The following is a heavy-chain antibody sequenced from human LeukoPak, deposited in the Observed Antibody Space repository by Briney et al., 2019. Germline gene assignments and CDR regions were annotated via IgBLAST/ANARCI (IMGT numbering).Heavy chain of an antibody. CDR2: ISSSGSDI. Sequence: GRSLRLSCAASGFTFSNYEMHWVRQAPGKGLEWVSYISSSGSDIYYADSVKGRFTISRDNAKNSLYLHMNSLRAEDTAVYYCAKVRFGEYFAYFDYWGQGTLVTVSS. CDR3: AKVRFGEYFAYFDY. D-gene: IGHD3-16*01. V-gene: IGHV3-48*03. J-gene: IGHJ4*02. CDR1: GFTFSNYE.